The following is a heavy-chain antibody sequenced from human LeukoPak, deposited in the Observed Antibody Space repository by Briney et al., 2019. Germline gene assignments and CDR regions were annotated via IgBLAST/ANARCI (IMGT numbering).Heavy chain of an antibody. Sequence: VGSLRLSCAASGFTFSSYAMSWVRQAPGKGLEWVSAISGSGGSTYYADSVKGRFTISRDNSKNTLYLQMNSLRAEDTAVYYCAKDIKYQLLGGRLDPWGQGTLVTVSS. CDR1: GFTFSSYA. CDR3: AKDIKYQLLGGRLDP. V-gene: IGHV3-23*01. J-gene: IGHJ5*02. D-gene: IGHD2-2*01. CDR2: ISGSGGST.